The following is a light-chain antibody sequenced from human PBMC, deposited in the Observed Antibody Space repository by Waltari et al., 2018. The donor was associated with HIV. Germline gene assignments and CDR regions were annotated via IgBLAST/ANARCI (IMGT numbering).Light chain of an antibody. Sequence: QMTQSPSFVSASVGDRVTITCRASQNIDRWLVWHQQKPGKAPKVLIYDTSILQSGVPSRFTGSGSATEFTLTINSLQPEDFVTYYCQQTYSFPFTFGPGTKVDMK. V-gene: IGKV1-12*02. CDR3: QQTYSFPFT. CDR2: DTS. J-gene: IGKJ3*01. CDR1: QNIDRW.